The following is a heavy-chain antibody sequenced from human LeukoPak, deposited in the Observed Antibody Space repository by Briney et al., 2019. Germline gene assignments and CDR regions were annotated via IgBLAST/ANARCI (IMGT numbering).Heavy chain of an antibody. CDR2: MNPNSGNT. V-gene: IGHV1-8*01. Sequence: ASVEVSCKASGYTFTSYDINWVRQATGQGLEWMGWMNPNSGNTGYAQKFQGRVTMTRNTSISTAYMELSSLRSEDTAVYYCARKPGRGRFLEWWVGLDMDVWGKGTTVTVSS. D-gene: IGHD3-3*01. J-gene: IGHJ6*03. CDR1: GYTFTSYD. CDR3: ARKPGRGRFLEWWVGLDMDV.